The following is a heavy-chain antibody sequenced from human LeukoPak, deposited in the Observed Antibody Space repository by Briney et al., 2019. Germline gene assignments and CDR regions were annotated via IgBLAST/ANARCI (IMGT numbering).Heavy chain of an antibody. J-gene: IGHJ4*02. CDR2: ISYDGSNK. V-gene: IGHV3-30-3*01. Sequence: GGSLRLSCAASGFTFSSYAMHWVRQAPGKGLEWVAVISYDGSNKYYADSVKGRFTISRDNSKNTLYLQMNSLRAEDTAVYYCAKDRKGGWYYFDYWGQGTLVTVSS. D-gene: IGHD6-19*01. CDR1: GFTFSSYA. CDR3: AKDRKGGWYYFDY.